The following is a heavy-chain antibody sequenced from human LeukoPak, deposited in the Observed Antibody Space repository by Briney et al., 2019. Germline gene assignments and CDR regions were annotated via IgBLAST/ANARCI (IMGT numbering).Heavy chain of an antibody. CDR1: GFTFDDYG. J-gene: IGHJ6*03. CDR2: LNWNGGST. Sequence: GGSLRLSCAASGFTFDDYGMSWVRQAPGKGLEWVSGLNWNGGSTGYADSVKGRFTISRDNAKNSLYLQMNSLRAEDTALYYCARFVPAAVWYYYYYMDVWGKGTTVTVSS. V-gene: IGHV3-20*04. D-gene: IGHD2-2*01. CDR3: ARFVPAAVWYYYYYMDV.